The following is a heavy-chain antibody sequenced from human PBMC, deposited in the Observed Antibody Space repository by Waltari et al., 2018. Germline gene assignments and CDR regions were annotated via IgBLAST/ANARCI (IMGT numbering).Heavy chain of an antibody. V-gene: IGHV1-2*02. CDR1: GYSFTDYH. D-gene: IGHD1-26*01. CDR3: ARDPGPIVGAPDY. CDR2: INPKNGDT. J-gene: IGHJ4*02. Sequence: QVQLVQSGTEVKKPGASVKVSCQASGYSFTDYHLHWVRQTPGQGLEWLGWINPKNGDTGYAQNFLGRVTMTRDTSINTVYMDLSGLRSDDTAVFYCARDPGPIVGAPDYWGQGTLVTVSS.